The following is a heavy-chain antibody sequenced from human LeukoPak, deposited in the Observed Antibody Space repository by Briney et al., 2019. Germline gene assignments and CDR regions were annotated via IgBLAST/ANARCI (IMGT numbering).Heavy chain of an antibody. D-gene: IGHD4-17*01. CDR2: INPHTGDT. V-gene: IGHV1-2*02. CDR1: GYTLTDYY. Sequence: GASVSVSCKASGYTLTDYYLHWVRQAPGQGLEWMGWINPHTGDTHYAQSFQGRVTMTRDTSISTAYMDLIMLRSDDTDVYYCARGSALSQTTGATFDNWGQRKLVSVSS. J-gene: IGHJ4*02. CDR3: ARGSALSQTTGATFDN.